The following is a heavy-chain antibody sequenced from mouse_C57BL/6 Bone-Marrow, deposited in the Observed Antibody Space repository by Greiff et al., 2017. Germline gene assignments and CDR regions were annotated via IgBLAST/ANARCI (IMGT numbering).Heavy chain of an antibody. Sequence: VQLQPPGAELVKPGASVKLSCKASGYTFTSYWMHWVKQRPGQGLEWIGMIHPNSGSTNYNEKFKSKATLTVDKSSSTAYMQLSSLTSEDSAVYYCERATYYGNPYYYAMDYWGQGTSVTVSS. J-gene: IGHJ4*01. V-gene: IGHV1-64*01. CDR2: IHPNSGST. CDR3: ERATYYGNPYYYAMDY. D-gene: IGHD2-10*01. CDR1: GYTFTSYW.